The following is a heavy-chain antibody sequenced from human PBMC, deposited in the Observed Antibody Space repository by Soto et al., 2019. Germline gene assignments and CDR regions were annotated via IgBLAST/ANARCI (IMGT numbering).Heavy chain of an antibody. V-gene: IGHV6-1*01. J-gene: IGHJ6*02. Sequence: LTCVGSGDTVSSNSVAWNWVRQSPSRGLEWLGRTYYRSRWYSDYAVSVRSRIDINADTSKNQVSLQLNSVTPEDTAVYYCARSEEDSDYYYYGMDVWGQGTTVTVSS. CDR3: ARSEEDSDYYYYGMDV. CDR1: GDTVSSNSVA. CDR2: TYYRSRWYS. D-gene: IGHD2-15*01.